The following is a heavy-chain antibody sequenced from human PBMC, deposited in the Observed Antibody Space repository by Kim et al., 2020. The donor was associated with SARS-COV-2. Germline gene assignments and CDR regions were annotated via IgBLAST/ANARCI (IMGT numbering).Heavy chain of an antibody. CDR1: GFTFSSYA. CDR2: ITSGGGTI. Sequence: GGSLRLSCVASGFTFSSYAMTWVRQAPGKGLEWISAITSGGGTIYYADSVKGRFIMSRDNSKNTLSLQMDSLSAEDTAVYYCAKRETTMGYALDVWGRGTTVTVPS. D-gene: IGHD5-18*01. J-gene: IGHJ6*02. CDR3: AKRETTMGYALDV. V-gene: IGHV3-23*01.